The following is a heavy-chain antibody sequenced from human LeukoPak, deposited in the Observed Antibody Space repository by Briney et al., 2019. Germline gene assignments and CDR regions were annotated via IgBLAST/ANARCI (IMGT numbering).Heavy chain of an antibody. V-gene: IGHV4-59*01. J-gene: IGHJ3*02. Sequence: KPSETLSLTCTVSGGSISSYYWRWIRQPPGKGLEWIGYIYYSGSTNYNPSLKSRVTISVDTSKNQFSLKLSSVTAADTAVYYCAREDTAKDAFDIWGQGTMVTVSS. CDR3: AREDTAKDAFDI. CDR2: IYYSGST. D-gene: IGHD5-18*01. CDR1: GGSISSYY.